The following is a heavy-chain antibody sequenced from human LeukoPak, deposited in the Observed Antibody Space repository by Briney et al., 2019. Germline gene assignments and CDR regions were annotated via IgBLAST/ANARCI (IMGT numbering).Heavy chain of an antibody. CDR2: MNPNSGNT. J-gene: IGHJ6*02. CDR3: ARGGGYNQPPYYYYYGMDV. V-gene: IGHV1-8*01. CDR1: GYTFTSYD. Sequence: ASVKVSCKASGYTFTSYDINWVRQATGQGLEWMGRMNPNSGNTGYAQKFQGRVTMTRNTSISTAYMELSSLRSEDTAVYYCARGGGYNQPPYYYYYGMDVWGQGTTVTVSS. D-gene: IGHD5-24*01.